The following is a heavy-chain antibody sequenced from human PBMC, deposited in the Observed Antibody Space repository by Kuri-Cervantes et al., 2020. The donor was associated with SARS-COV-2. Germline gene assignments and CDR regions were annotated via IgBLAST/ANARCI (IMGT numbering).Heavy chain of an antibody. Sequence: SGPTLVKPTQTLTLTCTFSGFSLSTSRMCVSWIRQPPGKALERLARIDWDDDKYYSTSLKTRLTISKDTSKNQVVLTMTNMDPVDTATYYCVRSTYDFWSGSGGIALNDYWGQGTLVTVSS. CDR1: GFSLSTSRMC. D-gene: IGHD3-3*01. CDR2: IDWDDDK. J-gene: IGHJ4*02. V-gene: IGHV2-70*11. CDR3: VRSTYDFWSGSGGIALNDY.